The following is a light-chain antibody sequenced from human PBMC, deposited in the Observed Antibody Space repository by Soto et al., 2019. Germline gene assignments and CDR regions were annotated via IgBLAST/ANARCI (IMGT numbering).Light chain of an antibody. J-gene: IGKJ4*01. CDR2: GAS. CDR3: QKYNDWPLT. CDR1: QSVGSY. Sequence: EIVMTQSPATLSVSPGERATLSCRASQSVGSYLAWYQQKPGQAPRLLIYGASTRTTGIPARFSGSGPGTEFTLTISSLQSEDFAVYYCQKYNDWPLTFGGGTKVDIK. V-gene: IGKV3-15*01.